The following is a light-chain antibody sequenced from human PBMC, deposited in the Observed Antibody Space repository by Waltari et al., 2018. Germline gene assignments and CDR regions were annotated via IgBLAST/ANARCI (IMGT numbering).Light chain of an antibody. CDR3: SSYTSSTTLI. V-gene: IGLV2-14*03. CDR1: SSDIGDYNF. J-gene: IGLJ2*01. CDR2: DVS. Sequence: QSALTQPASVFGSPGQSITISCTGTSSDIGDYNFVSWYQQHPGKAPKLMIYDVSRRPSGISSRFSGSKSGNTASLTISGLQAEDEADYHCSSYTSSTTLIFGGGTKLTVL.